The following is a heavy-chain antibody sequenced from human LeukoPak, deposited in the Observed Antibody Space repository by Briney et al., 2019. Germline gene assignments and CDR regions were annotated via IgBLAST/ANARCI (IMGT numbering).Heavy chain of an antibody. J-gene: IGHJ4*02. V-gene: IGHV1-2*06. CDR1: GCTFTGYY. CDR2: INPNSGGT. CDR3: AVIAAARIPY. D-gene: IGHD6-13*01. Sequence: VASVKVSCKASGCTFTGYYMHWVRQAPGQGLEWMGRINPNSGGTNYAQKFQGRVTMTRDTSISTAYMELGRLRSDDTAVYYCAVIAAARIPYWGQGTLVTVSS.